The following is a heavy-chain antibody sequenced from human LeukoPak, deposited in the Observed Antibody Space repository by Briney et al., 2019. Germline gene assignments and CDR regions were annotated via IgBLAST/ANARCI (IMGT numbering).Heavy chain of an antibody. CDR3: AKLGVSIAAAGTGY. CDR1: GFTFSSYA. CDR2: ISGSGGST. J-gene: IGHJ4*02. V-gene: IGHV3-23*01. D-gene: IGHD6-13*01. Sequence: GGSQRLSCAASGFTFSSYAMSWVRQAPGKGLEWVSAISGSGGSTYYADSVKGRFTISRDNSKNTLYLQMNSLRAEDTAVYYCAKLGVSIAAAGTGYWGQGTLVTVSS.